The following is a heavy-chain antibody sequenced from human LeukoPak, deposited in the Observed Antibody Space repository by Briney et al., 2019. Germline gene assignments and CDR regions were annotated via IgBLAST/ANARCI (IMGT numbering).Heavy chain of an antibody. V-gene: IGHV1-8*01. J-gene: IGHJ6*02. CDR2: MNPNSGNT. CDR1: GYTFTSYD. D-gene: IGHD5-12*01. Sequence: ASVKVSCKASGYTFTSYDINWVRQATGQGLEWMGWMNPNSGNTGYAQKFQGRVTMTRNTSISTAYMELGSLRSEDTAMYYCASGYSGYDYYYYYGMDVWGQGTTVTVSS. CDR3: ASGYSGYDYYYYYGMDV.